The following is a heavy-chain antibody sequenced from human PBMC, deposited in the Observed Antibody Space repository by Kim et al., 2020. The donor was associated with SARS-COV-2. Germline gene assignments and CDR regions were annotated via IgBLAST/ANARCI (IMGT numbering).Heavy chain of an antibody. CDR3: ARDLLVGATSYGMDV. D-gene: IGHD1-26*01. V-gene: IGHV3-30*07. Sequence: ADPVNGRFTISRDNSKNTRYLQMNSLRAEDTAVYYCARDLLVGATSYGMDVWGQGTTVTVSS. J-gene: IGHJ6*02.